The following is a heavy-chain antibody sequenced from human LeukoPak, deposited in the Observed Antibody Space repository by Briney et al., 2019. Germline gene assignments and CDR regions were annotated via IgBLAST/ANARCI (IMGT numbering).Heavy chain of an antibody. CDR3: ARIRFLEANYYYYGMDV. Sequence: ASVKVSCKASGGTFSSYAISWVRQDPGQGLEWMGGIIPIFGTANYAQKFQGRVTITADESTSTAYMELSSLRSEDTAVYYCARIRFLEANYYYYGMDVWGQGTTVTVSS. CDR1: GGTFSSYA. CDR2: IIPIFGTA. J-gene: IGHJ6*02. D-gene: IGHD3-3*01. V-gene: IGHV1-69*13.